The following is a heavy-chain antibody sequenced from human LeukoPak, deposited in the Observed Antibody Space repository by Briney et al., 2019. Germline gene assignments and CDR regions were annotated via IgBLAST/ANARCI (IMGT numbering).Heavy chain of an antibody. CDR1: GFXVSNNY. CDR2: IYSGGSK. CDR3: AREGLGFPDAFDI. V-gene: IGHV3-53*01. J-gene: IGHJ3*02. D-gene: IGHD6-6*01. Sequence: GSLRLSCAASGFXVSNNYMNWVRQAPGKGLEWVSNIYSGGSKYYADSVKGRFTISRDNSENTLYLQMNSLRVEDTAVYYCAREGLGFPDAFDIWGQGTMVTVSS.